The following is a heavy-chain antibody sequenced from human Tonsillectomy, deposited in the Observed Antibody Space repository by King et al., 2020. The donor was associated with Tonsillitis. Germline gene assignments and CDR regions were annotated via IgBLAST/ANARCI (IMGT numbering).Heavy chain of an antibody. CDR3: ANDGIKRDSRPRYFDH. CDR2: ISYDGSNK. V-gene: IGHV3-30*18. Sequence: QLVQSGGGVVQPGTSLRLSCAASGFTFSTYGIHWVRQAPGKGLEWVAVISYDGSNKYYADSVKGRFTLSRDNSKNTLYLQMDSLRAQDTAVYYCANDGIKRDSRPRYFDHGGEGTLVTVPS. J-gene: IGHJ4*02. D-gene: IGHD3-9*01. CDR1: GFTFSTYG.